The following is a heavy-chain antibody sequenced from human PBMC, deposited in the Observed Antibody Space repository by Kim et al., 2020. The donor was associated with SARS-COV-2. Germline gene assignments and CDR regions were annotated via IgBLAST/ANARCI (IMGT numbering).Heavy chain of an antibody. V-gene: IGHV3-48*02. CDR3: ARDRNDYGAALFDY. D-gene: IGHD4-17*01. CDR1: GFTFSSYS. CDR2: ISSSSTI. J-gene: IGHJ4*02. Sequence: PGGSLRLSCAASGFTFSSYSMNWVRQAPGKGLEWVSYISSSSTIYYADSVKGRFTISRDNAKNSLYLQMNSLRDEDTAVYYCARDRNDYGAALFDYWGQGTLVTVSS.